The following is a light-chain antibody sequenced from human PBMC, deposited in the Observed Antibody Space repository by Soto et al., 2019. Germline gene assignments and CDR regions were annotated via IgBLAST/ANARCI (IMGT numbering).Light chain of an antibody. Sequence: DIQMTQSPSSLSASVGDRVTITCRASQSISNDLNWYQQKPGKAPKLLIYAASSMQSGVPSRFSSSVSETDFTITISSLQPDASATYYCQQSFSPLWTFGQGTKVEV. CDR2: AAS. V-gene: IGKV1-39*01. CDR3: QQSFSPLWT. CDR1: QSISND. J-gene: IGKJ1*01.